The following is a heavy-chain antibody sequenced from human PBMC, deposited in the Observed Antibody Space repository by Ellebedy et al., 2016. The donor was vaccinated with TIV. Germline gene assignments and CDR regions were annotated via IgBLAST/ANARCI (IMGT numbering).Heavy chain of an antibody. Sequence: SETLSLXXSVSDGSVSNRGYYWAWIRQPPGKGLEWIGHIHHTGNTDFNPSLKSRFSISVDTSRNHFSLIVTSVTAADTAVYFCAGGTHFYYGWDVWGQGTTVIVSS. CDR2: IHHTGNT. V-gene: IGHV4-61*03. CDR3: AGGTHFYYGWDV. J-gene: IGHJ6*02. CDR1: DGSVSNRGYY.